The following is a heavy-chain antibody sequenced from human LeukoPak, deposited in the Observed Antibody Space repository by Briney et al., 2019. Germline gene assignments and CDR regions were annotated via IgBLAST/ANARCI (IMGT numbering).Heavy chain of an antibody. V-gene: IGHV4-4*07. CDR2: IYTSGST. CDR3: ARFSSIAAAFDY. Sequence: SKTLSLTCTVSGGSFSTYYWSWIRQPAGKGLEWIGRIYTSGSTNYNPSLKSRVTMSVDTSKNQFSLNLSSVTAADAAVYYCARFSSIAAAFDYWGQGTLVTVSS. CDR1: GGSFSTYY. D-gene: IGHD6-6*01. J-gene: IGHJ4*02.